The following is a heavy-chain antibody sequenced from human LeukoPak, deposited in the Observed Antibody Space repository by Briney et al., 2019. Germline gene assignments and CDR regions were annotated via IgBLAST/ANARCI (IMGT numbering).Heavy chain of an antibody. V-gene: IGHV4-61*01. J-gene: IGHJ4*02. Sequence: SSETLSLTCTVSGGSVSSGNYYWSWIRQPPGKGLEWIGYVSNSGSTIYNPSLKSRVTMSVDTSKNQFSLKLHSVAAADTAVYYCAREGRYGGEGAYWGQGTLVTVSS. CDR2: VSNSGST. CDR3: AREGRYGGEGAY. CDR1: GGSVSSGNYY. D-gene: IGHD4-23*01.